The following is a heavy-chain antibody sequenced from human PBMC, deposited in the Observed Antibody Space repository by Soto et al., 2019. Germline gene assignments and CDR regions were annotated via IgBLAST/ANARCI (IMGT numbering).Heavy chain of an antibody. CDR3: TRGGDAYKNGH. CDR2: IHYSGST. J-gene: IGHJ4*02. Sequence: SETLSLACAVSGGSISSGGYSWTWIRQPPGKGLEWIGFIHYSGSTNYNPSLKSRVTMSVDTSKNQFSLKLTSVNAADTAVYYCTRGGDAYKNGHWGQGTLVTVSS. D-gene: IGHD2-21*01. CDR1: GGSISSGGYS. V-gene: IGHV4-61*08.